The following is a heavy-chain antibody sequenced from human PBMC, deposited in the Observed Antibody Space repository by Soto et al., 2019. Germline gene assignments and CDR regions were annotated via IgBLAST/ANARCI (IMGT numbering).Heavy chain of an antibody. V-gene: IGHV4-31*03. CDR2: IYYSGST. CDR3: ARDFTDSSGTTLSMGV. Sequence: QVQLQESGPGLVKPSQTLSLTCTVSGGSISSGGYYWSWIRQHPGKGLEWIGYIYYSGSTYYNPSLKSRVTISVDTSKNQFSLKMSSVTAADTAVYYCARDFTDSSGTTLSMGVWGQGTTVTVSS. J-gene: IGHJ6*02. D-gene: IGHD6-19*01. CDR1: GGSISSGGYY.